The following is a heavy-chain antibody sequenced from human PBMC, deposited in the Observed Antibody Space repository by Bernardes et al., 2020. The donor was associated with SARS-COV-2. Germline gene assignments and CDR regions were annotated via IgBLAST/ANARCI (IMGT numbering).Heavy chain of an antibody. V-gene: IGHV3-73*01. J-gene: IGHJ4*02. Sequence: GGSLRLTCAASGFNFSGSANQWVRQPSGKGMEWIGRIRSKPKGYATTYAASLKGRFVISRDDSRNTAYLQIHSLKIEDTAVYYCTGDYLYWDQGTLVSGSS. CDR1: GFNFSGSA. D-gene: IGHD4-17*01. CDR3: TGDYLY. CDR2: IRSKPKGYAT.